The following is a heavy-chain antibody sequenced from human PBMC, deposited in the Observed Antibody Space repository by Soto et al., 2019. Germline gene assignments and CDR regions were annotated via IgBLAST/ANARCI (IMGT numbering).Heavy chain of an antibody. V-gene: IGHV3-72*01. CDR3: VRGKNSFDF. Sequence: GSLRLSCAASGFKLSDHYMDWFRQAPGKGPEWVGRVRPRIHSYSTEYAPSVKGRFTVSRDDSGNSLYLQMNSLKTEDTAVYYCVRGKNSFDFWGQGTLVTVSS. CDR2: VRPRIHSYST. CDR1: GFKLSDHY. J-gene: IGHJ4*02.